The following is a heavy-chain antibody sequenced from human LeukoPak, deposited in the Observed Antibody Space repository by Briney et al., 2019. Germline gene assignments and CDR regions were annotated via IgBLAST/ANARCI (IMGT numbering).Heavy chain of an antibody. D-gene: IGHD3-22*01. V-gene: IGHV4-39*07. CDR2: VSYSGST. CDR1: GASFSSSSYY. J-gene: IGHJ4*02. CDR3: ARAFNYYDSSGPPDY. Sequence: SETLSLTCTVSGASFSSSSYYWSWIRQPPGKGLEWIGCVSYSGSTYSNPSLKSRVTISVDTSKNQFSLKLSSVTAADTAVYYCARAFNYYDSSGPPDYWGQGTLVTVSS.